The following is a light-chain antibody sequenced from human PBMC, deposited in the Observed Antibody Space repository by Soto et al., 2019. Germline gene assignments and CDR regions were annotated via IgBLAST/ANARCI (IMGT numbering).Light chain of an antibody. CDR2: VAS. V-gene: IGKV3-15*01. CDR3: QQYNNWPPFT. CDR1: QSVSNN. Sequence: EIVMTQSPATLSVSPGERATLSCRASQSVSNNLAWYQQKPGQAPRLLIYVASTRATGIPARFSGSGSGTEFTLTLSSLQSEDFAVYYCQQYNNWPPFTFGQGTRLEI. J-gene: IGKJ5*01.